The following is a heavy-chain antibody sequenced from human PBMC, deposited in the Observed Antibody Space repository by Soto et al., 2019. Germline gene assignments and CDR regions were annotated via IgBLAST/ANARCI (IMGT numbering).Heavy chain of an antibody. D-gene: IGHD1-20*01. CDR1: GFTFSNYA. J-gene: IGHJ4*02. V-gene: IGHV3-23*01. Sequence: EVQLLESGGGLVQPGGSLRFSCAASGFTFSNYAMSWVRQAPGKGLEWVSIISASGGNTYYADSVKGRFTISRDNSKNTLYLQMNSLRAEDTAVYYCAKLPLANRYLDYWGQGTLVTVSS. CDR3: AKLPLANRYLDY. CDR2: ISASGGNT.